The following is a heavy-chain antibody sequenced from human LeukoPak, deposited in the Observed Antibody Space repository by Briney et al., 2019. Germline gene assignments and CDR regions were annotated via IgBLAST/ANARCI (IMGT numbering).Heavy chain of an antibody. CDR2: ISYDGSNK. D-gene: IGHD1-1*01. Sequence: PGGSLRLSCAASGFTFSSYAIHWVRQAPGKGLEWVAVISYDGSNKYYADSVKGRFTISRDNSKNTLYLQMNSLRVEDTAIYYCARDPYNGAYSEGYYYYYMDVWGKGTTVTVSS. V-gene: IGHV3-30*04. CDR1: GFTFSSYA. J-gene: IGHJ6*03. CDR3: ARDPYNGAYSEGYYYYYMDV.